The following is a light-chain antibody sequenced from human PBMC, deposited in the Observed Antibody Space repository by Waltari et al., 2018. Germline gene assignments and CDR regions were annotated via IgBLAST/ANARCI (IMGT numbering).Light chain of an antibody. Sequence: EIVLTQSPATLSLSPERATLSCRASQRVSSYLAWYQQKPGQAPRLLIYDASNRATGIPARFSGSGSGTDFTLTISSLEPEDFAVYYCQQRSNWAGFTFGPGTKVDIK. V-gene: IGKV3-11*01. CDR1: QRVSSY. CDR2: DAS. CDR3: QQRSNWAGFT. J-gene: IGKJ3*01.